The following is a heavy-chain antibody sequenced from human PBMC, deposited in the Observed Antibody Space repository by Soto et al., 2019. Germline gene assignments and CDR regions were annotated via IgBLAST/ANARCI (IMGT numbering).Heavy chain of an antibody. CDR3: ARENRSSTGFYDNFDY. CDR2: INPNSGGT. J-gene: IGHJ4*02. Sequence: ASVKVSCKASGYTFTGYYMHWVRQAPGQGLEWMGWINPNSGGTNYAQKFQGRVTMTRDTSISTAYMELSRLRSDDTAVYYCARENRSSTGFYDNFDYWGQGTLVTVSS. CDR1: GYTFTGYY. V-gene: IGHV1-2*02. D-gene: IGHD6-19*01.